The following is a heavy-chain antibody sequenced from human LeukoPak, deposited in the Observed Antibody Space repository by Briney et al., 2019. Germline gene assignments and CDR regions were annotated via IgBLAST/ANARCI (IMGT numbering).Heavy chain of an antibody. CDR2: IYNDGAT. V-gene: IGHV3-66*01. D-gene: IGHD4-11*01. J-gene: IGHJ4*02. Sequence: GGSLRLSCAASGFTFSDYYMSWVRQAPGKGLEWVSVIYNDGATYYADSVKGRFTISRDNSKNTLYLQMNSLRAEDTAVYYCARDRRGDYRPAYFDYWGQGTLVTVSS. CDR3: ARDRRGDYRPAYFDY. CDR1: GFTFSDYY.